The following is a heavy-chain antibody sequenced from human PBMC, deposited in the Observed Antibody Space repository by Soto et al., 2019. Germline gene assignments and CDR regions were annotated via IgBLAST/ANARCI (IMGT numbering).Heavy chain of an antibody. Sequence: GALRLSCAASVFTCRSYAMHWVRQAPGKGLEWVAVISYDGSNKYYADSVKGRFTISRDNSKNTLYLQMNSLRAEDTAVYYCARASGDGPLYGMDVWGQGTTVTVSS. J-gene: IGHJ6*02. D-gene: IGHD1-26*01. CDR2: ISYDGSNK. V-gene: IGHV3-30-3*01. CDR1: VFTCRSYA. CDR3: ARASGDGPLYGMDV.